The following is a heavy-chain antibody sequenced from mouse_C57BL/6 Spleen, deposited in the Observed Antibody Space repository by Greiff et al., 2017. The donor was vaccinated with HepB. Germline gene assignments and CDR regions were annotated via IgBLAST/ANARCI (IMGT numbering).Heavy chain of an antibody. CDR2: ISYDGSN. V-gene: IGHV3-6*01. D-gene: IGHD4-1*01. CDR3: ATNWAWFAY. J-gene: IGHJ3*01. Sequence: VQLQESGPGLVKPSQSLSLTCSVTGYSITSGYYWNWIRQFPGNKLEWMGYISYDGSNNYNPSLKNRISITRDTSKNQFFLKLNSVTTEDTATYYCATNWAWFAYWGQGTLVTVSA. CDR1: GYSITSGYY.